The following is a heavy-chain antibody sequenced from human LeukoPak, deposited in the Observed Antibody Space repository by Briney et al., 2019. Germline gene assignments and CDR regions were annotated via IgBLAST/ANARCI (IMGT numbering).Heavy chain of an antibody. CDR2: IYYSGST. J-gene: IGHJ3*02. CDR1: GGSISSYY. Sequence: SETLSLTCTVSGGSISSYYWSWIRQPPGKGLEWIGYIYYSGSTNYNPSLKSRVTISVDTSKNQFSLKLSSVTAADTAVYYCARGGSSSGENIWGQGTMVTVSS. CDR3: ARGGSSSGENI. V-gene: IGHV4-59*01. D-gene: IGHD6-6*01.